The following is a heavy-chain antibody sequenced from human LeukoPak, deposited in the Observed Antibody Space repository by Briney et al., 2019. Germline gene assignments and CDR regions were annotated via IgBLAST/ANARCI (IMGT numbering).Heavy chain of an antibody. Sequence: GGSLRLSCAASGFAFSSYSMNWVRQAPGKGLEWVSSISSSGTYVYYADSVKGRFTISRDNAKNSLPLQMNSLRADDAAVYYCARASSKQLAGYLPDGFDIWGQGTMVTVSS. CDR1: GFAFSSYS. CDR3: ARASSKQLAGYLPDGFDI. D-gene: IGHD3-9*01. J-gene: IGHJ3*02. CDR2: ISSSGTYV. V-gene: IGHV3-21*01.